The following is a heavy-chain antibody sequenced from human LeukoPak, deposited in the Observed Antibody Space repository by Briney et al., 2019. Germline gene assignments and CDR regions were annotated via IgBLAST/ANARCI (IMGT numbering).Heavy chain of an antibody. Sequence: PGGSLRLSCAASGFSFNAYWMHWVRQTPEKGLVWVSHINSDGSHATYADSVKGRFTISRDNAKNTLYLQMNSLRDEDTAVYYCARDTPGDGIDYWGQGTLVTVSS. CDR1: GFSFNAYW. CDR3: ARDTPGDGIDY. D-gene: IGHD7-27*01. J-gene: IGHJ4*02. V-gene: IGHV3-74*01. CDR2: INSDGSHA.